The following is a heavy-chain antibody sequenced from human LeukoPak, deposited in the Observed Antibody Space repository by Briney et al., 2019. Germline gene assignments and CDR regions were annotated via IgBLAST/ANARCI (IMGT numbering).Heavy chain of an antibody. CDR2: IWYDGSNK. CDR1: GFTFSSYG. V-gene: IGHV3-33*08. J-gene: IGHJ6*02. D-gene: IGHD2/OR15-2a*01. Sequence: SGGSLRLSCAASGFTFSSYGMHWVRQAPGKGLEWVAVIWYDGSNKYYADSVKGRFTISRDNARNTLYLEMNSLRVEDTAVYFCARDISRTMDVWGQGTTVTV. CDR3: ARDISRTMDV.